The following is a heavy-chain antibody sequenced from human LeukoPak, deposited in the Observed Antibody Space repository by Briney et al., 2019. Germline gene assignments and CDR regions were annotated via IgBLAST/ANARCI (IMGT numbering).Heavy chain of an antibody. CDR1: GCTFTSYD. J-gene: IGHJ4*02. V-gene: IGHV1-8*01. CDR2: MNPNSGNT. D-gene: IGHD4-17*01. Sequence: ASVKVSCKASGCTFTSYDINWVRQATGQGLEWMGWMNPNSGNTGYAQKFQGRVTMTRNTSISTAYMELSSLRSEDTAVYYCARVGDYGDPFDYWGQGTLVTVSS. CDR3: ARVGDYGDPFDY.